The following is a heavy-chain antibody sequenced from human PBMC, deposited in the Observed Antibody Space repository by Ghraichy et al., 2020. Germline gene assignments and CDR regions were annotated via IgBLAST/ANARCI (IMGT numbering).Heavy chain of an antibody. V-gene: IGHV4-59*08. CDR2: IYYSGST. J-gene: IGHJ4*02. D-gene: IGHD5-12*01. Sequence: ETLSLTCTVSGGSISSYYWSWIRQPPGKGLEWIGYIYYSGSTNYNPSLKSRVTISVDTSKNQFSLKLSSVTAADTAVYYCARQRGYSGYVDYWGQGTLVTVSS. CDR3: ARQRGYSGYVDY. CDR1: GGSISSYY.